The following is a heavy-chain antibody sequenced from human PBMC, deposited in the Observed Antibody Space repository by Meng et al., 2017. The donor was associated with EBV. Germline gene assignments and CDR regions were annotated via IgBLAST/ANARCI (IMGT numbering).Heavy chain of an antibody. CDR1: DDSISSFYY. CDR3: ARPFPSWQSPRLDPFGA. Sequence: QLQLRESGPGQVKPSEXLSLTCPVSDDSISSFYYWGWIRQPPGRGLEWIGSVHYTGSTYYSPSLKSRVTVSVDTSKNQFSLRLTSVTAADTAVYYCARPFPSWQSPRLDPFGAWGQGTLVTVSS. D-gene: IGHD6-19*01. CDR2: VHYTGST. V-gene: IGHV4-39*01. J-gene: IGHJ5*02.